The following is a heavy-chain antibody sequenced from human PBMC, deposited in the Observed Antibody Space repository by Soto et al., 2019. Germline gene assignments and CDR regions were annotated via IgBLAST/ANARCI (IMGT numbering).Heavy chain of an antibody. CDR1: GLTFSSYA. CDR2: ISYDGSNK. J-gene: IGHJ4*02. CDR3: ARDERRWGATDY. Sequence: PGGSLRLSCAASGLTFSSYAMHWVRKAQGKGLEWVAVISYDGSNKYYADSVKGRFTISRDNSKNTLYLQMNSLRAEDTAVYYCARDERRWGATDYWGQGTLVTVSS. V-gene: IGHV3-30-3*01. D-gene: IGHD1-26*01.